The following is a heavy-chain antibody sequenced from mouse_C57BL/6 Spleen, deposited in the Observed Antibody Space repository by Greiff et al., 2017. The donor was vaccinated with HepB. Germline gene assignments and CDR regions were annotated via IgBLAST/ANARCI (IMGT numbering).Heavy chain of an antibody. Sequence: VQLQQPGAELVRPGSSVKLSCKASGYTFTSYWMDWVKQRPGQGLEWIGNIYPSDSETHYNQKFKDKATLTVDKSSSTAYMQLSSLTSEDSAVYYCARGRTGEGAMDYWGQGTSVTVSS. CDR2: IYPSDSET. CDR3: ARGRTGEGAMDY. J-gene: IGHJ4*01. CDR1: GYTFTSYW. D-gene: IGHD1-1*01. V-gene: IGHV1-61*01.